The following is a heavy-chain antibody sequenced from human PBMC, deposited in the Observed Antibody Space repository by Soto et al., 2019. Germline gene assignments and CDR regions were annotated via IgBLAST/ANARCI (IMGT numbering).Heavy chain of an antibody. D-gene: IGHD4-17*01. CDR2: ISGSGGST. V-gene: IGHV3-23*01. CDR1: EFTFSSYA. Sequence: GSLRLSCAASEFTFSSYAMSWVRQAPGKGLEWVSAISGSGGSTYYADSVKGRFTISRDNSKNTLYLQMNSLRAEDTAVYYCARVYGDYAIEDYWGQGTLVTVSS. J-gene: IGHJ4*02. CDR3: ARVYGDYAIEDY.